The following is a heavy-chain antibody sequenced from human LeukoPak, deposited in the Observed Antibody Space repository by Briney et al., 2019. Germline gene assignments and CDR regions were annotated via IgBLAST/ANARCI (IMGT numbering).Heavy chain of an antibody. CDR1: GFTFSSSW. Sequence: GGSLRLSCAASGFTFSSSWMSWVRQAPGKGLEWVSFISTTSGYIYYADSVKGRFTISRDNAKNSLYLQMNSLRAEDTAMYYCARDQYYFDSSGYYYWWDYWGQGTLVTVSS. D-gene: IGHD3-22*01. J-gene: IGHJ4*02. CDR2: ISTTSGYI. V-gene: IGHV3-21*04. CDR3: ARDQYYFDSSGYYYWWDY.